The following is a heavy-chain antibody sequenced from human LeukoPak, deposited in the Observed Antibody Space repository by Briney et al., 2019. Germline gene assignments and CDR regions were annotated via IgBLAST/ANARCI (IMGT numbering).Heavy chain of an antibody. CDR1: GYTFTGYY. V-gene: IGHV1-2*02. Sequence: ASVKVSCKASGYTFTGYYMHWVRQAPGQGLEWMGWINPNSGGTNYAQKFQGRVTMTRDTSISTAYMELSRLRSDDTAVYYCARVGCSGGSCYSGGFDYWGQGTLVTVSS. CDR3: ARVGCSGGSCYSGGFDY. CDR2: INPNSGGT. D-gene: IGHD2-15*01. J-gene: IGHJ4*02.